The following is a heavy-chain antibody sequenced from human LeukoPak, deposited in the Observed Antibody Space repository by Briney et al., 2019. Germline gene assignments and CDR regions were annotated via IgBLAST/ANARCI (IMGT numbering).Heavy chain of an antibody. CDR2: ISFDGSNR. J-gene: IGHJ5*02. D-gene: IGHD5-18*01. V-gene: IGHV3-30*18. CDR3: AKDAHTYGNNWFDP. Sequence: GGSLRLPCAASGFTFDTYAIHWVRQAPGKGLEWVAVISFDGSNRYYADSVKGRFTISRDNSKNTVYLQMTSLRTEDTAVYYCAKDAHTYGNNWFDPWGQGTLVTVSS. CDR1: GFTFDTYA.